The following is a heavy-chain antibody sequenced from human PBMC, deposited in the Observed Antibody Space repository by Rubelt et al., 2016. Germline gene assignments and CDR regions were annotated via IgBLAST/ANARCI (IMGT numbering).Heavy chain of an antibody. V-gene: IGHV3-23*01. CDR1: GFPLSSYA. D-gene: IGHD6-13*01. CDR3: ATDQYSSTWDVVY. CDR2: ISGSGGRT. J-gene: IGHJ4*02. Sequence: EVQLLESGGGLVQHGGALRLSCAASGFPLSSYAMSWVRQAPGKGLEWGSAISGSGGRTYYADAVKGRFTISRDNSKNTLYLQMKSLRAEDTALYYCATDQYSSTWDVVYWGQGTLVTVSS.